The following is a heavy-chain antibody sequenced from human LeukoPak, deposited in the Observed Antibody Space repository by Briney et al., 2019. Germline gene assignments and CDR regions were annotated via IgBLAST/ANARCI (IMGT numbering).Heavy chain of an antibody. CDR3: TALGIAAAGMDY. D-gene: IGHD6-13*01. Sequence: PGGPLRLSCAASGFTFSGSAIHWVRQASGKGLEWLGRIRSKANSYATAYGASVEGRFTISRDDSKNTAYLQMNSLITEDTAVYFCTALGIAAAGMDYWGQGTLVTVSS. CDR2: IRSKANSYAT. V-gene: IGHV3-73*01. J-gene: IGHJ4*02. CDR1: GFTFSGSA.